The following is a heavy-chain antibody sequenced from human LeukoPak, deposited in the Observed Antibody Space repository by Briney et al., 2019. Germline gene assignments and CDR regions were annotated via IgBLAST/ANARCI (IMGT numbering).Heavy chain of an antibody. CDR2: INRSSGST. CDR3: ARATRGYDSGRDFDY. CDR1: GYTFTTFC. J-gene: IGHJ4*02. V-gene: IGHV1-46*01. D-gene: IGHD3-10*01. Sequence: GASVKVSCKVSGYTFTTFCIHWMRHAPGQRLEWKGMINRSSGSTRFAQKFKDRVTMTRDMSTNTVYMEVSSLRFEDTALYYCARATRGYDSGRDFDYWGQGTLVTVSS.